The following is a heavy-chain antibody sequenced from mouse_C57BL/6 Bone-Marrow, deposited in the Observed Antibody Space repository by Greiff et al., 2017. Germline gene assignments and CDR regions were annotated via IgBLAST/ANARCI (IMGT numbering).Heavy chain of an antibody. J-gene: IGHJ1*03. CDR1: GYTFTSYW. V-gene: IGHV1-59*01. CDR3: ARSPLYYGSSYVGVFDV. Sequence: QVQLQQSGAELVRPGTSVKLSCKASGYTFTSYWMHWVKQRPGQGLEWIGVIDPSDSYTNYNQKFKGKATLTVDTSSSTAYMQLSSLTSEDSAVYYCARSPLYYGSSYVGVFDVWGTGTTVTVSS. CDR2: IDPSDSYT. D-gene: IGHD1-1*01.